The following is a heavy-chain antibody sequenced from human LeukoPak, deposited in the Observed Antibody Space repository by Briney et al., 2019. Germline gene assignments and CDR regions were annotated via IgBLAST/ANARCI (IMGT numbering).Heavy chain of an antibody. V-gene: IGHV3-21*01. CDR3: ARDKIYYDSSGYLPFDY. CDR1: GFTFSSYS. D-gene: IGHD3-22*01. J-gene: IGHJ4*02. CDR2: ISSSSSYI. Sequence: PGGSLRLSCAASGFTFSSYSMNWVRQAPGKGLEWVSSISSSSSYIYYADSVKGRFTISRDNTKNSLYLQMNSLRADDTAVYYCARDKIYYDSSGYLPFDYWGQGTLVTVSS.